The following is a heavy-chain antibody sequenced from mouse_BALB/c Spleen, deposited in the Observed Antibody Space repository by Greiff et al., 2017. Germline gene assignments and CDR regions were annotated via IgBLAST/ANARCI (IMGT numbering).Heavy chain of an antibody. D-gene: IGHD2-2*01. CDR2: INSNGGST. Sequence: DVMLVESGGGLVQPGGSLKLSCAASGFTFSSYGMSWVRQTPDKRLELVATINSNGGSTYYPDSVKGRFTISRDNAKNTLYLQMSSLKSEDTAMYYCARDSVYYGYDEGFAYWGQGTLVTVSA. CDR3: ARDSVYYGYDEGFAY. CDR1: GFTFSSYG. V-gene: IGHV5-6-3*01. J-gene: IGHJ3*01.